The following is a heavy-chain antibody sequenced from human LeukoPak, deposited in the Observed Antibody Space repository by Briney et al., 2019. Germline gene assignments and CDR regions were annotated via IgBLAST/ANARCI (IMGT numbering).Heavy chain of an antibody. J-gene: IGHJ3*02. V-gene: IGHV1-3*03. CDR3: AREYGVAAAFGAFDI. CDR2: IDAGNGRT. Sequence: ASVKVSCKASGYDFTKYAVQWVRQAPGQRLEWMGWIDAGNGRTKYSQDFQGRVTITRDTSASTAYMELSSLRSEDMAVYYCAREYGVAAAFGAFDIWGQGTMVTVSS. D-gene: IGHD6-13*01. CDR1: GYDFTKYA.